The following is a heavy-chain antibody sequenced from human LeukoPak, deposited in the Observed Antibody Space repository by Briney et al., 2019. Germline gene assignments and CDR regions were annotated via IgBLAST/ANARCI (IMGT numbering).Heavy chain of an antibody. V-gene: IGHV4-39*07. CDR3: ASRSQTGDDAFDI. D-gene: IGHD7-27*01. Sequence: PSETLSLTCTVYGGSISSSSYDWGWIRQPPGKGLERIGSIYYSGSTYYIPSLKSRVTISVDTSKTQCSLKLSSVTAADTAVYYCASRSQTGDDAFDIWGQGTMVTVSS. CDR2: IYYSGST. J-gene: IGHJ3*02. CDR1: GGSISSSSYD.